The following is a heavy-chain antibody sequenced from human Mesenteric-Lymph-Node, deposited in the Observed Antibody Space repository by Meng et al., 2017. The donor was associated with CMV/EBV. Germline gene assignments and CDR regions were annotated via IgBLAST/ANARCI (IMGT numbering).Heavy chain of an antibody. CDR2: IYPDDTDI. V-gene: IGHV5-51*01. D-gene: IGHD3-22*01. CDR1: GYNFNIYY. J-gene: IGHJ6*02. CDR3: ARVAVRQQLFNYYKYYYGMDL. Sequence: ESLKISCKGSGYNFNIYYIAWVRQMPGKGLEWMGIIYPDDTDITYSPSFRGQVTMSADKSISTAYLQWTSLRASDTAIYYCARVAVRQQLFNYYKYYYGMDLWGQGTTVTVSS.